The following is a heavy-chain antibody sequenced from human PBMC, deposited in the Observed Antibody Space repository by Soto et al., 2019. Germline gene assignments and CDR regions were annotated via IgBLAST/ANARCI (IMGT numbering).Heavy chain of an antibody. V-gene: IGHV4-59*01. CDR2: IHYTWST. Sequence: LETLSLTCTVSGGSISSYYWTWIRQSPGKGLEWIGYIHYTWSTNYNPSLKSRVTMSVDKSKNRFSLNLTSVTAADTAVYYCVIGGGVTGYFPDAFDLWGQETMFP. CDR3: VIGGGVTGYFPDAFDL. CDR1: GGSISSYY. J-gene: IGHJ3*01. D-gene: IGHD3-9*01.